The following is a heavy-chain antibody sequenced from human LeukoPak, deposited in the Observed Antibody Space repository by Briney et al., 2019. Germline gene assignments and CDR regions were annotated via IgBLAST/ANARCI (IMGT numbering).Heavy chain of an antibody. Sequence: GGSLRLSCAASGFTFSDYYMGWIRQAPGKGLEWVSYISSSGSTIYYADSVKGRFTISRDNAKNSLYLQMNSLRAEDTAVYYCARGDCSSTSCPDTYYYYGMDVWGQGTTVTVSS. D-gene: IGHD2-2*01. J-gene: IGHJ6*02. CDR2: ISSSGSTI. V-gene: IGHV3-11*01. CDR1: GFTFSDYY. CDR3: ARGDCSSTSCPDTYYYYGMDV.